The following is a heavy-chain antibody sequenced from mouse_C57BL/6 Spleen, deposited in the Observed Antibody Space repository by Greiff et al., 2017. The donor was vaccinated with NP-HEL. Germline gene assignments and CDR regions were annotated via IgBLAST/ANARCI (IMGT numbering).Heavy chain of an antibody. CDR2: IDPSDSYT. D-gene: IGHD3-1*01. Sequence: VQLQQSGAELVMPGASVKLSCKASGYTFTSYWMHWVKQRPGQGLEWIGEIDPSDSYTNYNQKFKGKSTLTVDKSSSTAYMQLSSLTSEDSAVYYCARSGYSGYVDYWGKGTTLTVSS. V-gene: IGHV1-69*01. CDR3: ARSGYSGYVDY. J-gene: IGHJ2*01. CDR1: GYTFTSYW.